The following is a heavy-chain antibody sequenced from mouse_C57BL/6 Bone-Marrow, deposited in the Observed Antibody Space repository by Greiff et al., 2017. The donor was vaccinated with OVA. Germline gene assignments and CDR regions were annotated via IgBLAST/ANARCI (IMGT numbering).Heavy chain of an antibody. J-gene: IGHJ2*01. CDR1: GFTFSSYA. CDR2: ISDGGSYT. CDR3: AREGGFDD. Sequence: EVMLVESGGGLVKPGGSLKLSCAASGFTFSSYAMSWVRQTPEKRLEWVATISDGGSYTYYPDNVKGRFTISRDNAKNNLYLQMSHLKSEDTAMYYCAREGGFDDWGQGTTLTVSS. V-gene: IGHV5-4*01.